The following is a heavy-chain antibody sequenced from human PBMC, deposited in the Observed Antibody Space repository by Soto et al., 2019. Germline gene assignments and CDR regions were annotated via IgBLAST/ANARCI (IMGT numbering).Heavy chain of an antibody. J-gene: IGHJ4*02. CDR2: ISGSGGST. Sequence: EVQLLESGGGLVQPGGSLRLSCAASGFTFSSYAMSWVRQAPGKGLEWVSAISGSGGSTYYADSVKGRFTISRDNSKNRRYLQMTSLRAEDTAVYYCARRSSGWYFDYWGQGTLVTVSS. CDR3: ARRSSGWYFDY. CDR1: GFTFSSYA. V-gene: IGHV3-23*01. D-gene: IGHD6-19*01.